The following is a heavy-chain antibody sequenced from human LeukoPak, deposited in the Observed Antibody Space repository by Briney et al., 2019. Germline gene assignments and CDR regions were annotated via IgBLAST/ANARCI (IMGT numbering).Heavy chain of an antibody. D-gene: IGHD3-10*01. Sequence: PSETLSLTCAVYGGSFSGYYWSWIRNPPAKGLEWIGEINHSGSTNYNSSLKSRGTISVDTAKNQFSLKPSSVTAADTAVYYCSRGDGYGSGSYPLFDYWGQGTLVTVSS. V-gene: IGHV4-34*01. CDR2: INHSGST. J-gene: IGHJ4*02. CDR1: GGSFSGYY. CDR3: SRGDGYGSGSYPLFDY.